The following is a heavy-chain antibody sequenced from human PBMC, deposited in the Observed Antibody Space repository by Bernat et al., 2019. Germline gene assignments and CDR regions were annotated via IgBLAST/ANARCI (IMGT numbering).Heavy chain of an antibody. V-gene: IGHV3-30*18. D-gene: IGHD6-19*01. J-gene: IGHJ6*02. CDR3: AKTGSSSGLYLPVGYYYYGMDV. Sequence: QVQLVESGGGVVQPGRSLRLSCAASGFTFSSYGMHWVRQAPGKGLEWVAVISYDGSNKYYADSVKGRFTISRDNSKNTLYLQMNSLRAEDTAVYYCAKTGSSSGLYLPVGYYYYGMDVWGQGTTVTVSS. CDR2: ISYDGSNK. CDR1: GFTFSSYG.